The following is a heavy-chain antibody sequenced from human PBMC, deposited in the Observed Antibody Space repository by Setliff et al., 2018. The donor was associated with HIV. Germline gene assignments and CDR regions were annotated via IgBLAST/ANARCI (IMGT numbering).Heavy chain of an antibody. J-gene: IGHJ6*02. CDR3: ARDFTYDNRGSLTRFAMDV. Sequence: SETLSLTCAVYGGALSGYSWSWIRQPPGKGLEWIGEIFHNGTIKYNPSLKSRVALSIDWHRNQFSLELRSVTAADTAVYYCARDFTYDNRGSLTRFAMDVWGQGITVTVSS. CDR1: GGALSGYS. V-gene: IGHV4-34*12. D-gene: IGHD3-22*01. CDR2: IFHNGTI.